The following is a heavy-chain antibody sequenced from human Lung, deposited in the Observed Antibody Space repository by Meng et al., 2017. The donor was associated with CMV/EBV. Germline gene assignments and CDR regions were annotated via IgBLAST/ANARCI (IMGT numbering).Heavy chain of an antibody. CDR2: ITSSSSYI. J-gene: IGHJ4*02. CDR1: GFTYSRYS. V-gene: IGHV3-21*01. CDR3: ARDSGAYYDSSVFHF. D-gene: IGHD3-22*01. Sequence: GESLKISCAASGFTYSRYSINWVRQAPGKGLEWVSSITSSSSYIYYADSVKGRFTTSRDNARNSLYLQMTSLRAEDTAVYYCARDSGAYYDSSVFHFGGQGTLVTVSS.